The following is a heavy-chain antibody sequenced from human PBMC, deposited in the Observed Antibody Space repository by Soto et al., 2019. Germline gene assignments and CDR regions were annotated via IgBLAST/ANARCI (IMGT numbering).Heavy chain of an antibody. CDR3: ARQSRYSYGSEGMDV. D-gene: IGHD5-18*01. Sequence: PGESLKISFKGSGYSFTSYLIGWVRQMPGKGLEWMGIIYPGDSDTRYSPSFQGQVTISADKSISTAYLQWSSLKASDTAMYYCARQSRYSYGSEGMDVRGQEPTVTVS. CDR2: IYPGDSDT. J-gene: IGHJ6*02. V-gene: IGHV5-51*01. CDR1: GYSFTSYL.